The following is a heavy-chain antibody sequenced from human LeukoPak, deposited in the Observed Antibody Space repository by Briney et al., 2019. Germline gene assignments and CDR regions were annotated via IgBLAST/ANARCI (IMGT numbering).Heavy chain of an antibody. CDR3: ARGLPYGDYGFDY. J-gene: IGHJ4*02. V-gene: IGHV3-64*01. CDR2: ISSNGGSA. CDR1: GFTFSSYA. D-gene: IGHD4-17*01. Sequence: GGSLRLSCAASGFTFSSYAMHWVRQAPGKGLEYVSAISSNGGSAYYANSVKGRFTTSRDNSKNTLYLQMGSLRAEDMAVYYCARGLPYGDYGFDYWGQGTLVTVSS.